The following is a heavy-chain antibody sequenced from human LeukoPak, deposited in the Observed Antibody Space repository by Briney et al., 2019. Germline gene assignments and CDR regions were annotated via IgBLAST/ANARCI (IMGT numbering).Heavy chain of an antibody. V-gene: IGHV4-59*01. CDR3: ASANYGDYFDY. CDR2: IYYSGST. D-gene: IGHD4-17*01. CDR1: GGSISSYY. Sequence: PSETLSLTCTVSGGSISSYYWSWIRQPPGKGLEWIGYIYYSGSTNYNPSLTSRVTISIDTSKNQFSLKLSSVTAADTAVYYCASANYGDYFDYWGQGTLVTVSS. J-gene: IGHJ4*02.